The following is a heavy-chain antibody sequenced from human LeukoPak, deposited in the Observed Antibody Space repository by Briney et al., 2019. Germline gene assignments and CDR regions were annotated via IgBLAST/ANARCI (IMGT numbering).Heavy chain of an antibody. D-gene: IGHD1-26*01. CDR1: GGSISSYY. CDR3: ARVRDGGSYRYFEY. CDR2: IYYSGST. V-gene: IGHV4-59*01. J-gene: IGHJ4*02. Sequence: SDTLSLTCTVSGGSISSYYWSWIRQPPGKGLEWIGYIYYSGSTNYNPSLKSRVSISVDTSKNQFSLKLSSVTAADTAVYYCARVRDGGSYRYFEYWGQGTLVTVSS.